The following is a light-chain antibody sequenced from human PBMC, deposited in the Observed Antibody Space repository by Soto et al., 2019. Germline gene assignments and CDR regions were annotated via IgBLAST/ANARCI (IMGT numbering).Light chain of an antibody. CDR2: AVS. Sequence: DIQMTQSPSSLSASVGDTVSITCRASQSISSYLNWYQQKPGKPPKRLIYAVSNLQSGVPSRFSGSASGPDFTLTINSLQPEDFATYFCLQHYDYSWTFGQGTKVDIK. V-gene: IGKV1-39*01. CDR1: QSISSY. J-gene: IGKJ1*01. CDR3: LQHYDYSWT.